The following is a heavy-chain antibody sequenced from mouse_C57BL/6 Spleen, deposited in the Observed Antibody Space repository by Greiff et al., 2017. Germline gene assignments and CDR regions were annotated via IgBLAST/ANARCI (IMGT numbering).Heavy chain of an antibody. CDR3: TTGAKDWYFYV. CDR2: IDPENGDT. J-gene: IGHJ1*03. D-gene: IGHD3-1*01. Sequence: VQLQQSGAELVRPGASVKLSCTASGFNIKDDYMHWVKQRPDQGLEWIGWIDPENGDTEYASKFQGKATITADTSSNTAYLQLSSLTSEDTAVYYCTTGAKDWYFYVWGTGTTVTVSS. CDR1: GFNIKDDY. V-gene: IGHV14-4*01.